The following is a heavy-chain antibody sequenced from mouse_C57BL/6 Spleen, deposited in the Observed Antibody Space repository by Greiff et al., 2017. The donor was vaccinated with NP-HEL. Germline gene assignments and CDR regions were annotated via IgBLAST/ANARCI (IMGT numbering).Heavy chain of an antibody. D-gene: IGHD2-10*02. CDR1: GFSLTSYG. V-gene: IGHV2-6*03. J-gene: IGHJ4*01. Sequence: VKLVESGPGLVAPSQSLSITCTVSGFSLTSYGVHWVRQPPGKGLEWLVVIWSDGSTTYNSALKSRLSISKDNSKSQVFLKMNSLQTDDTAMYYCASHEYGNSYYAMDYWGQGTSVTVSS. CDR2: IWSDGST. CDR3: ASHEYGNSYYAMDY.